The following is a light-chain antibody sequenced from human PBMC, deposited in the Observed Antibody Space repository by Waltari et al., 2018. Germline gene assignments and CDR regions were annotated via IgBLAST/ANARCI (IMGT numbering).Light chain of an antibody. CDR3: QQTSGTPLT. Sequence: DIQMTQSPPSLSASVGDRVTITCRASQIITTFLNWYQQKPGKAPKLLIYAASSLQGGAPSRFSGSGSGTDFTLTINSLQPEDFATYFCQQTSGTPLTFGGGTKVEI. J-gene: IGKJ4*01. V-gene: IGKV1-39*01. CDR1: QIITTF. CDR2: AAS.